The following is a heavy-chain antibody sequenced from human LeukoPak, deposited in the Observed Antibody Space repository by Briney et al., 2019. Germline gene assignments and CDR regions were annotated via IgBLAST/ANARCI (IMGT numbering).Heavy chain of an antibody. D-gene: IGHD3-10*01. J-gene: IGHJ5*02. CDR3: ARGGSYYGSGKDWFDP. CDR2: IIPILGIA. V-gene: IGHV1-69*04. Sequence: SVKVSCKASGGTFSSYAISWVRQAPGQGLEWMGRIIPILGIANYAQKFQGRVTVTADKSTSTAYMELSNLRSEDTAVYYCARGGSYYGSGKDWFDPWGQGTLVTVSS. CDR1: GGTFSSYA.